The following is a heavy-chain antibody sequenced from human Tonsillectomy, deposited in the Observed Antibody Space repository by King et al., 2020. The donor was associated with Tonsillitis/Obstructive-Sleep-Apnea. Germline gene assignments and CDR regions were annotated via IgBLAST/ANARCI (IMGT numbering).Heavy chain of an antibody. CDR2: ISAYNGDT. V-gene: IGHV1-18*01. CDR3: ARDQGYYYDKMDVDPRRVYNNYYMDV. J-gene: IGHJ6*03. Sequence: QLVQSGAEVKKPGASVKVSCKASGYTFTSFGISWVRRAPGQGLEWIGWISAYNGDTNYAQRLQGRVTMTTDTSTSTAYMELRSLRSDDTAVYYCARDQGYYYDKMDVDPRRVYNNYYMDVWGKGTTVTVSS. D-gene: IGHD3-22*01. CDR1: GYTFTSFG.